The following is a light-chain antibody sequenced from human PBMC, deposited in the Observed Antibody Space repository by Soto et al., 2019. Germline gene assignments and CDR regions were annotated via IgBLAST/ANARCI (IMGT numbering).Light chain of an antibody. CDR2: DSS. J-gene: IGKJ5*01. CDR3: QHRDNWPPGAT. V-gene: IGKV3-11*01. CDR1: QSVNDH. Sequence: EIVLTQSPATVSLSAGERATLSCKASQSVNDHLAWYQQKTGKAPRLLISDSSNRATGIPARFSGSGSGTDFTLTISSLEPEDSAVYYCQHRDNWPPGATFGQGTRLEIK.